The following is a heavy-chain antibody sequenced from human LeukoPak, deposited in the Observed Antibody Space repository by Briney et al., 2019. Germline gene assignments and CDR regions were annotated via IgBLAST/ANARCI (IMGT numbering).Heavy chain of an antibody. J-gene: IGHJ6*03. V-gene: IGHV1-69*01. Sequence: SVKVSRKASGGTFSSHAISWLRQAPGQGLEWMGGIIPIFGTANYAQKFQGRVTITADESTSTAYMELSSLRSEDTAVYYCARGFWSGLPSGLAYMDVWGKGTTVTVSS. D-gene: IGHD3-3*01. CDR2: IIPIFGTA. CDR1: GGTFSSHA. CDR3: ARGFWSGLPSGLAYMDV.